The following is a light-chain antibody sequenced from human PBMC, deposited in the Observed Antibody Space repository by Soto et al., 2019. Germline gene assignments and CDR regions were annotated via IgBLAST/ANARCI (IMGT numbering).Light chain of an antibody. CDR2: GSS. CDR1: QSVSGNY. CDR3: QQYGSSPPYT. V-gene: IGKV3-20*01. Sequence: EIVLTQSPGTLSLSPGERATLSCRASQSVSGNYLAWYQQKPGQSPRLLIYGSSDRATGIPDRFSGSGSETDFTLSISRVQPEDFAVYYCQQYGSSPPYTFGQGTKLEIK. J-gene: IGKJ2*01.